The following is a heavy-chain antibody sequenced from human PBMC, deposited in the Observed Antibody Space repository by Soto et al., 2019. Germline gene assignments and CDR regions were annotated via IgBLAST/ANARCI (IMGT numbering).Heavy chain of an antibody. CDR3: AKDDGTFFYDTSGYSLDY. J-gene: IGHJ4*02. V-gene: IGHV3-30*18. D-gene: IGHD3-22*01. CDR1: GFTFSNYG. CDR2: IAYDGTNT. Sequence: GWSLRLSCAASGFTFSNYGMHWVRQAPGKGLEWVAIIAYDGTNTYYADSVKGRFTISRDNSKNTLYLQMNSLRDEDTAVYYCAKDDGTFFYDTSGYSLDYWGQGTLVTVSS.